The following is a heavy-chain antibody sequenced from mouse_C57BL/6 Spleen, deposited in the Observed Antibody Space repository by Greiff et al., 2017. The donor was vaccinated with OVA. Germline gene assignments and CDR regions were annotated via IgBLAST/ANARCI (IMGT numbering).Heavy chain of an antibody. Sequence: QVQLKQSGAELVKPGASVKLSCKASGYTFTEYTIHWVKQRSGQGLEWIGWFYPGSGSIKYNEKFKDKATLTADKSSSPVDMELSRLTSEDSAVYFCARHGKGNDYDRAHFDYWGQGTTLTVSS. CDR2: FYPGSGSI. J-gene: IGHJ2*01. CDR1: GYTFTEYT. V-gene: IGHV1-62-2*01. D-gene: IGHD2-4*01. CDR3: ARHGKGNDYDRAHFDY.